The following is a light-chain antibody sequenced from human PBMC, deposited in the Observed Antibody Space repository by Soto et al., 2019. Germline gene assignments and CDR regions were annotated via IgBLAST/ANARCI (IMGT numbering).Light chain of an antibody. CDR3: QQYNNWWT. V-gene: IGKV3-15*01. J-gene: IGKJ1*01. CDR1: QSVSSS. CDR2: GAS. Sequence: EIVMTQSPATLSVSPGERATLSCRASQSVSSSLAWYQQKPGQAPRLLIYGASTRATGIPARFSGSGSGTEFTLNISSLQSEDFAVYYCQQYNNWWTFGKGTKVEIK.